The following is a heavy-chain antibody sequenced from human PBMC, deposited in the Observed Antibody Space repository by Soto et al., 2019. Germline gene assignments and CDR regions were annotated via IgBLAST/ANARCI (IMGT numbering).Heavy chain of an antibody. CDR1: GFTFSSYG. V-gene: IGHV3-33*01. J-gene: IGHJ5*02. CDR3: ARDSPYRRGWFDP. CDR2: IWYDGSNK. Sequence: QVQLVESGGGVVQPERSLRPSCAASGFTFSSYGMHWVRQAPGKGLEWVAVIWYDGSNKYYADSVKGRFTISRDNSKNTLYLQMNSLRAEDTAVYYCARDSPYRRGWFDPWGQGTLVTVSS.